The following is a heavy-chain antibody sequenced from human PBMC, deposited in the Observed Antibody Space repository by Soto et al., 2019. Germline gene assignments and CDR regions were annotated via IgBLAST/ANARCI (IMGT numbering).Heavy chain of an antibody. CDR3: VRSREGYSLVEDY. V-gene: IGHV3-74*01. CDR2: INGDGTTT. J-gene: IGHJ4*02. D-gene: IGHD4-4*01. CDR1: GFTFSGYW. Sequence: EAQLVESGGGLVQPGGSLRLSCAASGFTFSGYWMHWVRQAPERGLVWVSRINGDGTTTHYADSVKGRFTISRDNAKNTLYLQMNSLRAEDTAVYSCVRSREGYSLVEDYWGQGTRVTVSS.